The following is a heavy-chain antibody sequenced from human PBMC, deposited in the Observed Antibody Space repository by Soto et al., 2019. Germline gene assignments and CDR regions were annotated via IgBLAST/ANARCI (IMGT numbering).Heavy chain of an antibody. V-gene: IGHV1-3*01. CDR1: GYTLTSYA. Sequence: ASVKVSCKASGYTLTSYAMHWVRHAPGQRLEWMGWINAGNGNTKYSQKFQGRVTISRDTSENTLHLQMDSLRVEDTAVYYCARDDALCDGGRCYGIPLDVWGKGTTVTVSS. J-gene: IGHJ6*04. CDR2: INAGNGNT. D-gene: IGHD2-15*01. CDR3: ARDDALCDGGRCYGIPLDV.